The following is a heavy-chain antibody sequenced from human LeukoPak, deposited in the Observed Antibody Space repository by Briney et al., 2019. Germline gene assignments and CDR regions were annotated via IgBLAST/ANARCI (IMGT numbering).Heavy chain of an antibody. J-gene: IGHJ4*02. CDR1: GYTFSSYH. D-gene: IGHD1-26*01. V-gene: IGHV1-46*01. Sequence: ASVKVSCKASGYTFSSYHIHWVRQAPGQGLEWMGRINPSFNPGVDVTSYAQKFQGRITMTRDISTNTVYMVLSSLTSEDTAVYYCARAWESIAGYYFDYWGQGTLVTVSS. CDR2: INPSFNPGVDVT. CDR3: ARAWESIAGYYFDY.